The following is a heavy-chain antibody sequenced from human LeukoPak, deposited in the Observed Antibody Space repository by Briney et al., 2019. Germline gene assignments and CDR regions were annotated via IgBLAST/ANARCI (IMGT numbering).Heavy chain of an antibody. CDR3: ARERGYSYGYYTFDI. CDR2: INHSGST. V-gene: IGHV4-34*01. D-gene: IGHD5-18*01. J-gene: IGHJ3*02. Sequence: SETLSLTCAVYGGSFSGYYWSWIRQPPGKGLEWIGEINHSGSTNYNPSLKSRVTISVDTSKNQFSLKLSSVTAADTAVYYCARERGYSYGYYTFDIWGQGTMVTVSS. CDR1: GGSFSGYY.